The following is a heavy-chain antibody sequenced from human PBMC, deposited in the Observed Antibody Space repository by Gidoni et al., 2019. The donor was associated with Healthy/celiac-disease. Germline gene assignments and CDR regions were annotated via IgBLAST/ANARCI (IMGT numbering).Heavy chain of an antibody. CDR1: GGSFSGYY. CDR2: INHSGST. V-gene: IGHV4-34*01. Sequence: QVQLQQWGAGLLKPSETLSLTCAVYGGSFSGYYWSWIRQPPGKGLEWIGEINHSGSTNYNPSLKIRVTISVDTSKNQFSLKLSSVTAADTAVYYCARGERNPPPYYYDSSGYRKKKFDYWGQGTLVTVSS. CDR3: ARGERNPPPYYYDSSGYRKKKFDY. D-gene: IGHD3-22*01. J-gene: IGHJ4*02.